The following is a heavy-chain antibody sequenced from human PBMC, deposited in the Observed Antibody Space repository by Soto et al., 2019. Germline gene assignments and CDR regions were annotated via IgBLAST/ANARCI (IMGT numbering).Heavy chain of an antibody. J-gene: IGHJ4*02. CDR1: GYSFTSYW. Sequence: GESLKISCKGSGYSFTSYWIGWVRQMPGKGLEWMGIIYPGDSDTRYSPSFQGQVTISADKSISTAYLQWSSLKASDTAMYYCAIPPYDFWSGYYSGFDYWGQGTLVTVSS. V-gene: IGHV5-51*01. D-gene: IGHD3-3*01. CDR2: IYPGDSDT. CDR3: AIPPYDFWSGYYSGFDY.